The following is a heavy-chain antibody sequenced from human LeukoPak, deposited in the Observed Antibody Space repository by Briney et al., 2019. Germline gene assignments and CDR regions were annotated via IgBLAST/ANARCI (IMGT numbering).Heavy chain of an antibody. CDR1: GFTFSSYA. CDR3: AKGTYYYGSGSHHFDY. CDR2: ISGSGGST. V-gene: IGHV3-23*01. J-gene: IGHJ4*02. Sequence: GGPLRLSCAASGFTFSSYAMSWVRQAPGEGLEWVSAISGSGGSTYYADSVKGRFTISRDSSKNTLYLQMNSLRAEDTAVYYCAKGTYYYGSGSHHFDYWGQGTLVTVSS. D-gene: IGHD3-10*01.